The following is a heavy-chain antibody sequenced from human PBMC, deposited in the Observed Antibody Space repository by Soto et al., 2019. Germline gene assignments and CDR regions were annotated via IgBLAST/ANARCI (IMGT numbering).Heavy chain of an antibody. J-gene: IGHJ6*02. CDR3: ASWGYSYGPYYYYGMDV. Sequence: SVHVSCKASVGTFSSYAISWVRQAPGQGLEWMGGIIPIFGTANYAQKFQGRVTITADESTSTAYMELSSLRSEDTAVYYCASWGYSYGPYYYYGMDVWGQGTTVTVSS. D-gene: IGHD5-18*01. CDR1: VGTFSSYA. CDR2: IIPIFGTA. V-gene: IGHV1-69*13.